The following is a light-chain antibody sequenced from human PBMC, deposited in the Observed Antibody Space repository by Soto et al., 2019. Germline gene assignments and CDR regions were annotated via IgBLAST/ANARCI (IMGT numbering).Light chain of an antibody. CDR2: LGS. V-gene: IGKV2-28*01. Sequence: DIVMTQSPLSLPVTPGEPASISCRSSQSLLHSNGYNYLDWYLQKPGQSPQLLIYLGSNRASGVPDRFSGSGSGTDFTLKISRVEAEDVGVYYCMQARQFPFGPGTKVDIK. J-gene: IGKJ3*01. CDR3: MQARQFP. CDR1: QSLLHSNGYNY.